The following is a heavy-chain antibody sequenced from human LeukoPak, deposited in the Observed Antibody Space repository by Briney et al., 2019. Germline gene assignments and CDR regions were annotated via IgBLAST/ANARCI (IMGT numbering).Heavy chain of an antibody. J-gene: IGHJ3*02. Sequence: GGSLRLTCAASGFTVSSNYMSWVRQAPGKGLEWVSVIYSGGSTYYADSVKGRFTISRDNSKNTLYLQMNSLRAEDTAVYYCARDIGYCSSTSCGSHAFDIWGQGTMVTVSS. CDR1: GFTVSSNY. CDR3: ARDIGYCSSTSCGSHAFDI. CDR2: IYSGGST. V-gene: IGHV3-66*01. D-gene: IGHD2-2*01.